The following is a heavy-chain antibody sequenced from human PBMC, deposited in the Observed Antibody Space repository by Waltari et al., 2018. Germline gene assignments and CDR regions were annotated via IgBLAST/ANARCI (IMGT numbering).Heavy chain of an antibody. J-gene: IGHJ5*02. V-gene: IGHV1-69*01. D-gene: IGHD4-17*01. Sequence: QLQLVQSGAELRKPGSSVKVSCKASGGSINNDALSWVRQAPGQGLEWLGGIIPVLDTVTLADNFQDRVTITADESTNTVYMELSSLRFDDTAMYYCARALVAHGEERADWFDPWGQGTLLTVSS. CDR3: ARALVAHGEERADWFDP. CDR1: GGSINNDA. CDR2: IIPVLDTV.